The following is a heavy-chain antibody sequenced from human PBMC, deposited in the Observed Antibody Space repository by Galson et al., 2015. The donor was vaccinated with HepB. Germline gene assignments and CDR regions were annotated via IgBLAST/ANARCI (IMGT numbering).Heavy chain of an antibody. J-gene: IGHJ4*02. CDR3: AREGLRYCSSTSCDIDY. V-gene: IGHV6-1*01. Sequence: CAISGDSVSSNSAAWNWIRQSPSRGLEWLGRTYYRSKWYNDYAVSVKSRITINPDTSKNQFSLQLNSVTPEDTAVYYCAREGLRYCSSTSCDIDYWGQGTLVTVSS. CDR2: TYYRSKWYN. CDR1: GDSVSSNSAA. D-gene: IGHD2-2*01.